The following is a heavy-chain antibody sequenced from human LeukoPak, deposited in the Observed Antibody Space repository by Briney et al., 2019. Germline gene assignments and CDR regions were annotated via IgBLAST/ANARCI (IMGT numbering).Heavy chain of an antibody. J-gene: IGHJ4*02. V-gene: IGHV3-30*04. D-gene: IGHD3-22*01. CDR3: AKVGYYDSSGYSANSFDY. CDR1: GFTFSNYA. CDR2: ISYDGTYQ. Sequence: GGSLRLSCAASGFTFSNYAMHWVRQAPGKGLEWVAIISYDGTYQYYADSVKGRFTISRDNSKNTLYLQMNSLRAEDTAVYYCAKVGYYDSSGYSANSFDYWGQGTLVTVSS.